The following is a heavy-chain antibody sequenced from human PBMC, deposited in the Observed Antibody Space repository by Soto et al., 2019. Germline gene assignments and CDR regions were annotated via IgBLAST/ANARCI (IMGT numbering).Heavy chain of an antibody. V-gene: IGHV1-69*13. J-gene: IGHJ6*02. CDR1: GGTFSSYA. D-gene: IGHD6-6*01. CDR3: ARVGARQLVIVHYGMDV. Sequence: GASVKVSCKASGGTFSSYAISWVRQAPGQGLEWMGGIIPIFGTANYAQKFQGRVTITADESTSTAYMELSSLRSEDTAVYYCARVGARQLVIVHYGMDVWGQGTTVTVSS. CDR2: IIPIFGTA.